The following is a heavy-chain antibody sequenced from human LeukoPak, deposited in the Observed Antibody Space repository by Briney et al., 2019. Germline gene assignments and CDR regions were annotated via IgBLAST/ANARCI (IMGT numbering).Heavy chain of an antibody. CDR2: IYYSGST. CDR1: VGSISSYY. J-gene: IGHJ6*02. D-gene: IGHD5-18*01. Sequence: SETLSLTCTVSVGSISSYYWSWIRQPPGKGLECIGYIYYSGSTNYNPSLKSRVTISVDTSKNQFSLKLSSVTAAGTAVYYCASSYSNGYGYYGMDVWGQGTTVTVSS. V-gene: IGHV4-59*01. CDR3: ASSYSNGYGYYGMDV.